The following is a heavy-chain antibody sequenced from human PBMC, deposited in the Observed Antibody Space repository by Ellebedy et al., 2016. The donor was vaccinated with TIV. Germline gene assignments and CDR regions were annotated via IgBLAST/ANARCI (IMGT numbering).Heavy chain of an antibody. V-gene: IGHV4-31*03. Sequence: LRLXXTVSGGSISSGGYYWSWIRQHPGKGLEWIGYIYYSGSTYYNPSLKSRVTISVDTSKNQFSLKLSSVTAEDTAVYYCASLGTMIVAGNDYWGQGTLVTVSS. D-gene: IGHD3-22*01. CDR1: GGSISSGGYY. J-gene: IGHJ4*02. CDR2: IYYSGST. CDR3: ASLGTMIVAGNDY.